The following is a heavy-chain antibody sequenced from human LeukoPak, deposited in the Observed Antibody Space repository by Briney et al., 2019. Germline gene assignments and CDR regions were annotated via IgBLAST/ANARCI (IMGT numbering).Heavy chain of an antibody. CDR1: GGSISSSSYY. CDR2: IYYSGST. CDR3: ARSPYYYGSGSYYFDY. Sequence: PSETLSLTCTVSGGSISSSSYYWSWIRQPPGKGLEWIGYIYYSGSTNYNPSLKSRVTISVDTSKNQFSLKLSSVTAADTAVYYCARSPYYYGSGSYYFDYWGQGTLVTVSS. D-gene: IGHD3-10*01. V-gene: IGHV4-61*05. J-gene: IGHJ4*02.